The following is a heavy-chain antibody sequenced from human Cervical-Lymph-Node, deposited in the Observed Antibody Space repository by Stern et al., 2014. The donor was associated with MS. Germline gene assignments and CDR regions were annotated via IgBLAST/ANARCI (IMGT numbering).Heavy chain of an antibody. Sequence: QVTLRESGPTLVKPTQTLTLTCTFSGFSLSTSGVGVGWIRQPPGKALEWLALIYWDDDKRYSPSLKSRLTITKDTSKNQVVLTMTNMDPVDTATYYCAHSSSHPYYYDSSKYYFDYWGQGTLVTVSS. J-gene: IGHJ4*02. CDR3: AHSSSHPYYYDSSKYYFDY. V-gene: IGHV2-5*02. D-gene: IGHD3-22*01. CDR2: IYWDDDK. CDR1: GFSLSTSGVG.